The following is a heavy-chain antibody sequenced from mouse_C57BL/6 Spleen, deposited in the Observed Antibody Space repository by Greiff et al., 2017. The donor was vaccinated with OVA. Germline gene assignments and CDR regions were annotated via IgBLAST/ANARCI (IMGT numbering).Heavy chain of an antibody. J-gene: IGHJ2*01. D-gene: IGHD4-1*01. V-gene: IGHV1-69*01. Sequence: QVQLQQPGAELVMPGASVKLSCKASGYTFTSYWMHWVKQRPGQGLEWIGEIDPSDSYTNYNQKFKGKSTLTVDKSSSPAYMQLSSLTSEDSAVYYCASETGFDYWGQGTTLTVSS. CDR3: ASETGFDY. CDR1: GYTFTSYW. CDR2: IDPSDSYT.